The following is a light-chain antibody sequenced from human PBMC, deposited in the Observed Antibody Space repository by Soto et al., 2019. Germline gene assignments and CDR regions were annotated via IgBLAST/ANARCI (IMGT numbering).Light chain of an antibody. CDR3: QQYNDWPET. Sequence: IEMTQSPATLSVSPGERATISCRASQSVSSNLAWYQQRVGQAPKLLIYDASTRATGIPARFSGSGSGTEFTLTISSLQSEDFAVYYCQQYNDWPETFGQGTKVDIK. V-gene: IGKV3-15*01. CDR2: DAS. J-gene: IGKJ1*01. CDR1: QSVSSN.